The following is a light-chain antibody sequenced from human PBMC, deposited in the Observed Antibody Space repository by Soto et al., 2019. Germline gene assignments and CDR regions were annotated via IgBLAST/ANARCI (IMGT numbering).Light chain of an antibody. Sequence: SLSRGGRDLLACRASQSVSSNLAWYQQKPGQAPRLLIYGASTRATGIPARFSGSGSGTEFTLPLCSLQSEDFAVYYCPQYNSGVTFAPGTKVDIK. CDR1: QSVSSN. V-gene: IGKV3-15*01. CDR3: PQYNSGVT. J-gene: IGKJ3*01. CDR2: GAS.